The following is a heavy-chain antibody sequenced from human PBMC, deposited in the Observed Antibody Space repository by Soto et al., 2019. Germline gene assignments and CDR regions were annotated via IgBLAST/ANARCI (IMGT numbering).Heavy chain of an antibody. CDR2: INHRGST. D-gene: IGHD4-17*01. CDR3: ARLVYGDFDY. J-gene: IGHJ4*02. CDR1: GGSFRDYY. V-gene: IGHV4-34*02. Sequence: QVQLQQWGAGLLKPSETLSLTCAVYGGSFRDYYWSWIRQSPGKGLEWIGEINHRGSTTYNPSLKSRVTMSLDTSKTQFSLELRSVTPADTAVYYCARLVYGDFDYWGQGSLVTVSS.